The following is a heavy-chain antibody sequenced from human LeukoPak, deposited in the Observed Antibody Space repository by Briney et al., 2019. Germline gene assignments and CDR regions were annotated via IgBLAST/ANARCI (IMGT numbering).Heavy chain of an antibody. CDR2: ISGSGGST. CDR3: AKGSRNGSGSYYDY. Sequence: GGSLRLSCAASGFTFSSYAMSWVRQAPGKGLEWVSAISGSGGSTYYADSVKGRFTISRDNSKNTLYLQMNSLRAEDTAVYYCAKGSRNGSGSYYDYWGQGTLVTVSS. J-gene: IGHJ4*02. D-gene: IGHD3-10*01. V-gene: IGHV3-23*01. CDR1: GFTFSSYA.